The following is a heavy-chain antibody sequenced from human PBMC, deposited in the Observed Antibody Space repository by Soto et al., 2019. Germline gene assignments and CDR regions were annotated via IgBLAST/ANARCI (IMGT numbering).Heavy chain of an antibody. D-gene: IGHD1-26*01. J-gene: IGHJ4*02. CDR3: EKTWELQTGRYYFDY. V-gene: IGHV3-30*18. Sequence: QVQLVESGGGVVQPGRSLRLSCAASGFTFSSYGMHWVRQAPGKGLEWVAVISYDGSNKYYADSVKGRFTISRDNSKNMLYLQMNRQRAEDTAVYYCEKTWELQTGRYYFDYWGQGTLVTVSS. CDR1: GFTFSSYG. CDR2: ISYDGSNK.